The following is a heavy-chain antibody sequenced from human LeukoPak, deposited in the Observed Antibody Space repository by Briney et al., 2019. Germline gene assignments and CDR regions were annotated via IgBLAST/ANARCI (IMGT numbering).Heavy chain of an antibody. D-gene: IGHD3-22*01. J-gene: IGHJ4*02. CDR1: GFTFSNYW. CDR2: ISGSGGRT. CDR3: AKGSYYDSSGYHPLSFDY. V-gene: IGHV3-23*01. Sequence: GGSLRLSCAASGFTFSNYWMYWVRQAPGTGLEWGSGISGSGGRTDYADPVKGRFTISRDNSKNTLYLQMNSLRAEDTAVYYCAKGSYYDSSGYHPLSFDYWGQGTLVTVSS.